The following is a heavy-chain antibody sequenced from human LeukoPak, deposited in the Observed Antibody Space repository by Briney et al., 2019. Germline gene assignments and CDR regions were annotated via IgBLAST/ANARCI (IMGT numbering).Heavy chain of an antibody. CDR1: GGSISSGGYY. V-gene: IGHV4-31*03. CDR3: ARAPTSPYYYDSSGYYYFDY. CDR2: IYYSGSI. D-gene: IGHD3-22*01. J-gene: IGHJ4*02. Sequence: PSETLSLTCTVSGGSISSGGYYWSWIRQHPGKGLEWIGYIYYSGSIYYNPSLKSRVTISVDTSKNQFSLKLSPVTAADTAVYYCARAPTSPYYYDSSGYYYFDYWGQGTLVTVSS.